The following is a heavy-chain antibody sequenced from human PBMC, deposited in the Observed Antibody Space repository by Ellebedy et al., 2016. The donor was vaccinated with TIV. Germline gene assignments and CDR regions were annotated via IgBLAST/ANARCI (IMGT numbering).Heavy chain of an antibody. CDR3: AIDIGYSQFDP. CDR2: IRYDGSEK. V-gene: IGHV3-7*01. J-gene: IGHJ5*02. CDR1: GFTFSDYW. Sequence: GGSLRLSXAASGFTFSDYWMTWVRQAPGKGLEWVANIRYDGSEKYYADSVKGRFTISRDNARNSLYLQMTTLRPDDTAVYYCAIDIGYSQFDPWGQGTLVIVSS. D-gene: IGHD2-15*01.